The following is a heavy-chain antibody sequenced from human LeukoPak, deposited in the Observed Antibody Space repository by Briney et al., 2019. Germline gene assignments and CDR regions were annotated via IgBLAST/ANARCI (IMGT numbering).Heavy chain of an antibody. CDR3: ARDLIAVTGTGFWFDP. D-gene: IGHD6-19*01. CDR1: GFTFSTYA. J-gene: IGHJ5*02. Sequence: GGSLRLSCAASGFTFSTYAIHWVRQAPGKGLEWVAVISDDGSTKYYADPVKGRFTISRDNSKNMLYLQMNSLRAEDSAVYYCARDLIAVTGTGFWFDPRGQGTLVTVSS. V-gene: IGHV3-30-3*01. CDR2: ISDDGSTK.